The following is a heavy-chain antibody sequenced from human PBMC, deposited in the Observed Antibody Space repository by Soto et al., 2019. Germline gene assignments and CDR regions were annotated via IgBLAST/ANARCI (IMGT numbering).Heavy chain of an antibody. J-gene: IGHJ5*02. CDR3: AREITSIAARRWFDP. CDR1: GGSISSGGYS. D-gene: IGHD6-6*01. Sequence: KPSETLSLTCAVSGGSISSGGYSWSWIRQPPGKGLEWIGYIYHSGSTYYNPSLKSRVTISVDRSKNQFSLKLSSVTAADTAVYYCAREITSIAARRWFDPWGQGTLVTVSS. CDR2: IYHSGST. V-gene: IGHV4-30-2*01.